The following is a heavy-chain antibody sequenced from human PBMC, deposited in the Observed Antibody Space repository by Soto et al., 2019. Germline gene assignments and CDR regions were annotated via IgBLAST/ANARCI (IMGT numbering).Heavy chain of an antibody. D-gene: IGHD3-22*01. CDR1: GYTFTSYG. V-gene: IGHV1-18*01. Sequence: QVQLVQSGAEVKKPGASVKVSCKASGYTFTSYGISWVRQAPGQGLAWMGWISAYNGNTNYAQKLQGRVTMTTDTSTSTAYMELRSLRSDDTAVYYCARQDYYDSSGYRADLDYWGQGTLVTVSS. J-gene: IGHJ4*01. CDR2: ISAYNGNT. CDR3: ARQDYYDSSGYRADLDY.